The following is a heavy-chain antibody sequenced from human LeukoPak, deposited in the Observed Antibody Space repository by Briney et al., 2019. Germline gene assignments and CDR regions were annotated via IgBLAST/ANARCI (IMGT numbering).Heavy chain of an antibody. D-gene: IGHD6-19*01. Sequence: PGGSLRLSCAASGFTFSSYEMNWVRQAPGKGLEWVSYISSGSTIYDADSVKGRFTISRDNAKNSLYLQMSSLRAEDTAVYYCARESIAVAGAPFDYSGQGTLVTVSS. CDR2: ISSGSTI. J-gene: IGHJ4*02. CDR3: ARESIAVAGAPFDY. CDR1: GFTFSSYE. V-gene: IGHV3-48*03.